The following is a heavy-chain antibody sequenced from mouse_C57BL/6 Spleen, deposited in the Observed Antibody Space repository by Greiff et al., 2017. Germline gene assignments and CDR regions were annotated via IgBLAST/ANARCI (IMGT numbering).Heavy chain of an antibody. J-gene: IGHJ2*01. Sequence: VQLKQSGAELVRPGASVKLSCTASGFNFKDDYMHWVKQRPEQGLEWIGWIDPENGDTEYASKFQGKATITADTSSNTAYLQLSSLTSEDTAVYYCTRGLYYGNYDFDDWGQGTTLTVSS. V-gene: IGHV14-4*01. CDR2: IDPENGDT. CDR3: TRGLYYGNYDFDD. D-gene: IGHD2-1*01. CDR1: GFNFKDDY.